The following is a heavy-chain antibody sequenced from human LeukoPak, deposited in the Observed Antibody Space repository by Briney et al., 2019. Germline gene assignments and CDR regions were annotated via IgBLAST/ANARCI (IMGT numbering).Heavy chain of an antibody. Sequence: GASVKVSCKASGYTFSNYEINWVRQAAGQGLEWMGWMNPKSGDTGYAQDYQGRVTMTRDTSKGTAYMELSRLRSDDTAVYYCARVDCSGGSCYSGVGYFDYWGQGTLVTVSS. J-gene: IGHJ4*02. D-gene: IGHD2-15*01. CDR3: ARVDCSGGSCYSGVGYFDY. CDR2: MNPKSGDT. CDR1: GYTFSNYE. V-gene: IGHV1-8*01.